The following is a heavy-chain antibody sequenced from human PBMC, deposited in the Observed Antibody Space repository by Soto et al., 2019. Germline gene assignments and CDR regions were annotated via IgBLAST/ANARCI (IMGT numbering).Heavy chain of an antibody. CDR2: IYSSGNA. J-gene: IGHJ3*01. Sequence: QGPLQEAGPGLVKPSGAVSPIFTGSGGSLSGYYLGWIRQPAGKGLEWIGRIYSSGNANYNPSLKSRVSMSVDMSKNQFSLKVTSVTAADTAMYYCARGDVFDLWGQGTKVTVSS. V-gene: IGHV4-4*07. CDR3: ARGDVFDL. CDR1: GGSLSGYY.